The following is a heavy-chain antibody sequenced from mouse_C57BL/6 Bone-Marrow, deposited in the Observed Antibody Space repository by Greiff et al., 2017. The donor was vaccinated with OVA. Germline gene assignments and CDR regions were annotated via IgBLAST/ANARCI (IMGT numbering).Heavy chain of an antibody. J-gene: IGHJ4*01. V-gene: IGHV5-9-1*02. D-gene: IGHD2-1*01. CDR2: ISSGGDYI. CDR3: TRLLDAMDY. Sequence: EVKLMESGEGLVKPGGSLKLSCAASGFTFSSYAMSWVRQTPEKRLEWVAYISSGGDYIYYADTVKCRFTISRDNARNTLYLQMSSLKSEDTAMYYCTRLLDAMDYWGQGTSVTVSS. CDR1: GFTFSSYA.